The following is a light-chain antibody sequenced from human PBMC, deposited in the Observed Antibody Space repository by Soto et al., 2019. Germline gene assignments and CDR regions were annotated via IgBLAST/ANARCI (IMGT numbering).Light chain of an antibody. CDR1: QSVSYTSNSKNL. J-gene: IGKJ2*01. V-gene: IGKV4-1*01. CDR3: HQYCNTPYT. Sequence: DIVMTQSPDSLPVSLGERATINCKSSQSVSYTSNSKNLLAWYQQKPGQPPKLLIYWASTRESGVPDRFSGSGSGTDFTLTISSLQAEDVAVYYCHQYCNTPYTFGQGTKLEIK. CDR2: WAS.